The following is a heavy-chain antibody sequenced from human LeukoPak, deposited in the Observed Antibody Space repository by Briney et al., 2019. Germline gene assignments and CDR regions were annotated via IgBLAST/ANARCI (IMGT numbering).Heavy chain of an antibody. CDR1: NGSIDSSTDY. Sequence: TPSETLSLTCSVSNGSIDSSTDYWAWIRQPPGKGLEWIASIYYSGSTYYSPPLKSRAIISVDPSKNLFSLRLSSVTAADTAVYYCARDRNRPGIAVAGNHWGQGTLVTVSS. CDR2: IYYSGST. D-gene: IGHD6-19*01. V-gene: IGHV4-39*07. CDR3: ARDRNRPGIAVAGNH. J-gene: IGHJ1*01.